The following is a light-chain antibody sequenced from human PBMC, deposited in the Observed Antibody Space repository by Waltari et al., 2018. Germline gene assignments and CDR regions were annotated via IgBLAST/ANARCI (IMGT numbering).Light chain of an antibody. CDR3: QQYESLPLT. J-gene: IGKJ5*01. Sequence: DIQMTQSPSSLSTFVGDRVTITCQASQDIMDYLNWYQQKPGKAPELLIYEASTRVTGVPSRFSGSGSGTDFSFTISSLQPEDIATYFCQQYESLPLTFGRGTRLEIK. CDR1: QDIMDY. CDR2: EAS. V-gene: IGKV1-33*01.